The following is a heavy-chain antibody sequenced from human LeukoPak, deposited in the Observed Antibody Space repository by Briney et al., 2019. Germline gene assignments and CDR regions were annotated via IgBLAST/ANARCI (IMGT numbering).Heavy chain of an antibody. CDR2: IYYSGST. Sequence: SETLSLTCTVSGGSISSSSYYWGWIRQPPGKGLEWIGSIYYSGSTYYNPSLKSRVTISVDTSKNQFSLKLSSVTAADTAVYYCARLSYYYDSSGYYYGMDVWGQGTTVTVSS. D-gene: IGHD3-22*01. CDR3: ARLSYYYDSSGYYYGMDV. J-gene: IGHJ6*02. V-gene: IGHV4-39*07. CDR1: GGSISSSSYY.